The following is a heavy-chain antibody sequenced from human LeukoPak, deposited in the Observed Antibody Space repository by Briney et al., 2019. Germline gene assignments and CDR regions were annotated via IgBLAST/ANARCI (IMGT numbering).Heavy chain of an antibody. J-gene: IGHJ5*02. CDR1: GFTFSSYG. D-gene: IGHD4-11*01. V-gene: IGHV3-33*01. CDR3: WPDSNHNWFDP. CDR2: IWYDGSNK. Sequence: GRSLRLSCAASGFTFSSYGMHWVRQAPGKGLEWVAVIWYDGSNKYYADSVKGRFTISRDNSKNTLYLQMNSLRAEDTAVYYCWPDSNHNWFDPWGQGTLVTVSS.